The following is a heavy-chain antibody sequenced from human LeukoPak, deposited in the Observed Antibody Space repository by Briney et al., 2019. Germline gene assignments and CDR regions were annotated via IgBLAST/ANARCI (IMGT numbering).Heavy chain of an antibody. D-gene: IGHD3-10*01. Sequence: PGGSLRLSCAASGFTFSTYGIHWVRQAPGKGLEWVAFIRYDGSNKYYADSVKGRFTISKDNSKNTLFLQMNSLRPEDTAVYYCARVVPPTDYGSGSYFWDPYYFDYWGQGTLVTVSS. V-gene: IGHV3-30*02. CDR2: IRYDGSNK. J-gene: IGHJ4*02. CDR1: GFTFSTYG. CDR3: ARVVPPTDYGSGSYFWDPYYFDY.